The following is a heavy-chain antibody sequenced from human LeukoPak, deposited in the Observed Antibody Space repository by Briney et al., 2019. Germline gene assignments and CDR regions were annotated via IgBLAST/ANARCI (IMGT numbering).Heavy chain of an antibody. J-gene: IGHJ4*02. CDR2: IYYSGST. D-gene: IGHD4-23*01. CDR3: ARDRGDYGGPGGYFDY. Sequence: SETLSLTCTVSGGSISSYYWSWIRQPTGKGLEWIGYIYYSGSTNYNPSLKSRVTISVDTSKNQFSLKLSSVTAADTAVYYCARDRGDYGGPGGYFDYWGQGTLVTVSS. CDR1: GGSISSYY. V-gene: IGHV4-59*01.